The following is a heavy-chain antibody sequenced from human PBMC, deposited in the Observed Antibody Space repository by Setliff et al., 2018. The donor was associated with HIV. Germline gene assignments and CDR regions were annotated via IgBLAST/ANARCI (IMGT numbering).Heavy chain of an antibody. CDR3: ATTDCSGADCPQMYEY. D-gene: IGHD2-15*01. V-gene: IGHV4-59*08. Sequence: ASETLSLTCTVSGGSISNYYRSWIRQPPGKGLEWIGYIYYSGSTNYNPSLKSRGTISVDTSKNQFSLKMRSVTAADTAVYYRATTDCSGADCPQMYEYWGQGTLVTVSS. J-gene: IGHJ4*02. CDR1: GGSISNYY. CDR2: IYYSGST.